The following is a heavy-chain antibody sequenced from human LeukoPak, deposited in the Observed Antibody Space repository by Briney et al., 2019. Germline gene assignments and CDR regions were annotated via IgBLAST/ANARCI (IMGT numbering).Heavy chain of an antibody. J-gene: IGHJ4*02. CDR2: IYSGGST. D-gene: IGHD3-10*01. CDR1: GFTVSSNY. CDR3: AAQFGEVFYALDY. V-gene: IGHV3-53*01. Sequence: PGGSLRLSCAASGFTVSSNYMSWVRQAPGKGLEWVSVIYSGGSTYYADSVKGRFTISRDNSKNTLYLQMNSLRAEDTAVYHCAAQFGEVFYALDYWGQGTLVTVSS.